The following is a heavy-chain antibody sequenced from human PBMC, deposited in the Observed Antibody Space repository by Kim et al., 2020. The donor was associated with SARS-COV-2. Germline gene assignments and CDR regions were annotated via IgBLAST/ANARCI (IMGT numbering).Heavy chain of an antibody. CDR2: IYYSGST. CDR1: GGSISSSSYY. V-gene: IGHV4-39*01. J-gene: IGHJ6*02. CDR3: ASRTVLLWFGELLSYYGMDV. D-gene: IGHD3-10*01. Sequence: SETLSLTCTVSGGSISSSSYYWGWIRQPPGKGLEWIGSIYYSGSTYYNLSLKSRVTISVDTSKNQFSLKLSSVTAADTAVYYCASRTVLLWFGELLSYYGMDVWGQGPRSPSP.